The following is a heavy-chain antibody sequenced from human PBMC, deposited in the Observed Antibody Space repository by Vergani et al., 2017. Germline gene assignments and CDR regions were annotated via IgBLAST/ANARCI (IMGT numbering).Heavy chain of an antibody. V-gene: IGHV3-33*08. CDR2: TWYDGNNK. J-gene: IGHJ5*02. D-gene: IGHD1-14*01. Sequence: VQLVESGGGLVQPGGSLRLSCAASGFTVSSNYMSWVRQAPGKGLEWVAVTWYDGNNKQYADSVKGRFTISRDNSKSTMYLQMNSLRDEDTGVYYCARDLRLLYNRFDPWGQGTLVTVSS. CDR1: GFTVSSNY. CDR3: ARDLRLLYNRFDP.